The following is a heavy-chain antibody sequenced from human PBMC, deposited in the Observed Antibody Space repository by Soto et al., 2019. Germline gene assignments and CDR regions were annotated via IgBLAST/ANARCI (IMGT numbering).Heavy chain of an antibody. D-gene: IGHD5-18*01. CDR2: IRSKANSYAT. Sequence: GGSLRLSCAASGFTFSGSAMHWVRQASGKGLEWVGRIRSKANSYATAYAASVKGRFTISRDDSKNTAYLQMNSLKTEDTAVYYCTRLVAEPPNSGDSYGYYYYGMDVWGQGTTVTVSS. CDR1: GFTFSGSA. V-gene: IGHV3-73*01. J-gene: IGHJ6*02. CDR3: TRLVAEPPNSGDSYGYYYYGMDV.